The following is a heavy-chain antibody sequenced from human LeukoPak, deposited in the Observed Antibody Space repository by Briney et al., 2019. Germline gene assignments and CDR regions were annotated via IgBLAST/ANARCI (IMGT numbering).Heavy chain of an antibody. D-gene: IGHD3-10*01. J-gene: IGHJ3*02. CDR1: GYTLTELS. CDR2: FDPEDGET. Sequence: ASVKVSCKVSGYTLTELSMHWVRQAPGKGLEWMGGFDPEDGETIYAQKFQGRVTTTEDTSTDTAYMELSSLRSEDTAVYYCATLVGRGVISDAFDIWGQGTMVTVSS. CDR3: ATLVGRGVISDAFDI. V-gene: IGHV1-24*01.